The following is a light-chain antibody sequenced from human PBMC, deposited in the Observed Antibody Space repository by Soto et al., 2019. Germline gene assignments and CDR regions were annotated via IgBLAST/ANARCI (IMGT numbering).Light chain of an antibody. CDR3: QQYNSYGT. CDR2: DAS. Sequence: DIQMTQSPSTLSASVGDRVTITCRASQSISSWLAWYKQKPGKAPKLLIYDASSLESGIPSRFSGSGSGTEFTLTISSLQPDDFATYYCQQYNSYGTFGQGTKVEIK. CDR1: QSISSW. J-gene: IGKJ1*01. V-gene: IGKV1-5*01.